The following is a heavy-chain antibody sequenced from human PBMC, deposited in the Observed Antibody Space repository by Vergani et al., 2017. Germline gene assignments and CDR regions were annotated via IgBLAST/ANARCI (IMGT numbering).Heavy chain of an antibody. Sequence: QVQLQESRPGLVPPSQTLSLTCTVSGGSISSGDYYWSWIRQPPGKGLEWIGYIYYSGSTYYNPSLKSRVTISVDTSKNQFSLKLSSVTAVDTAVYYCARHPHRSYYFDYWGQGTLVTVSS. J-gene: IGHJ4*02. D-gene: IGHD6-19*01. V-gene: IGHV4-30-4*01. CDR3: ARHPHRSYYFDY. CDR1: GGSISSGDYY. CDR2: IYYSGST.